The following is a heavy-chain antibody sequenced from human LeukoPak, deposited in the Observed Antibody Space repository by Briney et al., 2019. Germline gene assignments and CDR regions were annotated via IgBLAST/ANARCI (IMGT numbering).Heavy chain of an antibody. V-gene: IGHV4-39*01. D-gene: IGHD2-15*01. CDR1: GGSISSSSYC. CDR3: ARSVYIVVEYYFDC. J-gene: IGHJ4*02. CDR2: ICYSGST. Sequence: SETLSLTCTVSGGSISSSSYCWGWIRQPPGKGLEWMGTICYSGSTFYNPSLKSRVTISVDTSKNQFSLRLSSVTAADTAVYYCARSVYIVVEYYFDCWGQGALVTVSS.